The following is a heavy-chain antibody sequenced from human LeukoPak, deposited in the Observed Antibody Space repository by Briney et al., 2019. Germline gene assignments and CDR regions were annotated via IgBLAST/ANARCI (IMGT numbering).Heavy chain of an antibody. V-gene: IGHV4-30-4*08. Sequence: PSETLSLTCTVSGGSISSGDYYWSWIRQPPGKGLEWIGYIYYSGSTYYNPSLKSRVTISVDTSKNQFSLKLSSVTAADTAVYYCASSSGSLNYYYYYMDVWGKGTTVTVSS. CDR1: GGSISSGDYY. J-gene: IGHJ6*03. CDR2: IYYSGST. D-gene: IGHD1-26*01. CDR3: ASSSGSLNYYYYYMDV.